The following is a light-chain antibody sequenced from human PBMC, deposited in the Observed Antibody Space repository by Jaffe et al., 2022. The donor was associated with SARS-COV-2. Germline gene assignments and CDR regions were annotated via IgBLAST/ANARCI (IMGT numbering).Light chain of an antibody. V-gene: IGKV3-20*01. CDR3: QYCGYGSSGT. Sequence: EIVLTQSPGTLSLSPGERATLSCRASQSVSSSFLAWYQQKPGQAPRLLISDTSNRATGIPDRFSGSGSGTDFTLTISRLEPEDFAVYYCQYCGYGSSGTFGQGTKVEIK. CDR1: QSVSSSF. J-gene: IGKJ1*01. CDR2: DTS.